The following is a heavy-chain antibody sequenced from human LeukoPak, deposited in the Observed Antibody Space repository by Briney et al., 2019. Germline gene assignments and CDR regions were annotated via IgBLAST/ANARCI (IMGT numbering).Heavy chain of an antibody. D-gene: IGHD5-18*01. CDR1: GGSISSFY. J-gene: IGHJ4*02. V-gene: IGHV4-59*01. CDR3: ARGGYSYGYYFAH. CDR2: IYSSGDT. Sequence: PSETLSLTCTVSGGSISSFYWSWIRQPPGKGLEWIGYIYSSGDTNFNPSLKSRVTISVDTSKNQFSLKLTSVTAADTAVYFCARGGYSYGYYFAHWGQGTLVIVSS.